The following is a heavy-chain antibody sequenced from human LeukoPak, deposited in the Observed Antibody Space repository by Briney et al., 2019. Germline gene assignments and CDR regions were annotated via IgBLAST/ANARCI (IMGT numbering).Heavy chain of an antibody. CDR1: GFTFSSYW. J-gene: IGHJ4*02. Sequence: GGSLRLSCAASGFTFSSYWMHWVRQAPGKGLVWVSRINSDGSSTSYADSVKGRFTISRDNAKNTLYLQMNSLRAEDTAAYYCARGDLAAAGTGFDYWGQGTLVTVSS. V-gene: IGHV3-74*01. CDR2: INSDGSST. CDR3: ARGDLAAAGTGFDY. D-gene: IGHD6-13*01.